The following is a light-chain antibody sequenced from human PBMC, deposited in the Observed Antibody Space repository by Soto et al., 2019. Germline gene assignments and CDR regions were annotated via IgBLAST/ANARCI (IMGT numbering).Light chain of an antibody. V-gene: IGLV1-40*01. CDR2: GNN. Sequence: SVLTQPPSGSAAPGQKVTISCSGSSSNIGNNYDVHWYQQRPGTAPNLLIFGNNNRPSGVPDRSSGSKSGTSASLAITGLQAEDEGDYYFQKYDNTLSARYVFG. J-gene: IGLJ2*01. CDR1: SSNIGNNYD. CDR3: QKYDNTLSARYV.